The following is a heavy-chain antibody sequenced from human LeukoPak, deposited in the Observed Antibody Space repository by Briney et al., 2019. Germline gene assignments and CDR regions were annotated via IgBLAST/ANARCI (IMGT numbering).Heavy chain of an antibody. V-gene: IGHV1-18*04. D-gene: IGHD3-22*01. CDR1: GYTFTGYY. CDR2: ISAYNGNT. CDR3: ARDHDSSGYYFGFDP. J-gene: IGHJ5*02. Sequence: ASVKVSCKASGYTFTGYYMHWVRQAPGQGLEWMGWISAYNGNTNYAQKLQGRVTMTTDTSTSTAYMELRSLRSDDTAVYYCARDHDSSGYYFGFDPWGQGTLVTVSS.